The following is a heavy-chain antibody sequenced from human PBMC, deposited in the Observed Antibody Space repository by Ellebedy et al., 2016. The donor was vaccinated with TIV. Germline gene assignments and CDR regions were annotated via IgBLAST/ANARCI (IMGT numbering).Heavy chain of an antibody. J-gene: IGHJ4*02. D-gene: IGHD2-2*01. CDR3: ARAGVPLGYCSSTSCPVDY. CDR2: ISGSGGST. CDR1: GFTFSSYA. Sequence: GESLKISXAASGFTFSSYAMSWVRQAPGKGLEWVSAISGSGGSTYYADSVKGRFTISRDNSKNTLYLQMNSLRAEDTAVYYCARAGVPLGYCSSTSCPVDYWGQGTLVTVSS. V-gene: IGHV3-23*01.